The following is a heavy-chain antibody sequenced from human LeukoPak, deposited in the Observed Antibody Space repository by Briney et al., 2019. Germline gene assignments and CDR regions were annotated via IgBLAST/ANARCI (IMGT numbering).Heavy chain of an antibody. V-gene: IGHV4-59*01. CDR2: IYYSGST. Sequence: SETLSLTCTVSGDSISSYYWSWIRQPPGKGLEWIGYIYYSGSTNYNPSLKSRVTISVDTSKNQFSLKLSSVTAADTAVYYCAREPTNWNDVGAGYDYWGQGTLVTVSS. D-gene: IGHD1-1*01. CDR1: GDSISSYY. J-gene: IGHJ4*02. CDR3: AREPTNWNDVGAGYDY.